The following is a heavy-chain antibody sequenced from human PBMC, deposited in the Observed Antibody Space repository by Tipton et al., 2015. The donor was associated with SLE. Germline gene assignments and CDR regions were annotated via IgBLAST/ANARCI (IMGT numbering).Heavy chain of an antibody. Sequence: QLVQSGAEVKKPGESLRISCKGSGYTFTGHWIGWVRQMPGKGLEWMGIIYPGDFDTTYSPSFQGQVTISADRSISTAYLQWSSLRASDTAMYYCARYMGDTLVKSWFDPWGQGTLVTVSS. D-gene: IGHD3-22*01. CDR1: GYTFTGHW. CDR2: IYPGDFDT. J-gene: IGHJ5*02. CDR3: ARYMGDTLVKSWFDP. V-gene: IGHV5-51*03.